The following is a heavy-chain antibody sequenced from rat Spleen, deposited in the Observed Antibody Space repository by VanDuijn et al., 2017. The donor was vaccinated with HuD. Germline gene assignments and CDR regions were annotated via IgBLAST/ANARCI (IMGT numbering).Heavy chain of an antibody. J-gene: IGHJ2*01. CDR1: GFTFSSFW. Sequence: EVQLVESGGGLVQPGRSLKLSCVASGFTFSSFWMYWIRQAPGKGLEWVSSINTDGGSIYYSDFVKGRFTISRDTAQNTLYLQMNSLRSEDTATYYCTTDTFYDGTYYPGGFDYWGQGVMVTVSS. V-gene: IGHV5-58*01. D-gene: IGHD1-12*02. CDR3: TTDTFYDGTYYPGGFDY. CDR2: INTDGGSI.